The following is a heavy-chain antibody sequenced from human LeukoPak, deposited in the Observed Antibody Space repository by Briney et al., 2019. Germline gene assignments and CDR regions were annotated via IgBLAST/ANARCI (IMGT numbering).Heavy chain of an antibody. V-gene: IGHV4-59*12. CDR1: GDSISSYY. CDR3: ARGPGYSSSWYDY. CDR2: IYYSGNT. Sequence: SETLSLTCTVSGDSISSYYWTWIRQPPGKGLEWIGYIYYSGNTNYNPSLKSRVTISVDRSKNQFSLKLSSVTAADTAVYYCARGPGYSSSWYDYWGQGTLVTVSS. D-gene: IGHD6-13*01. J-gene: IGHJ4*02.